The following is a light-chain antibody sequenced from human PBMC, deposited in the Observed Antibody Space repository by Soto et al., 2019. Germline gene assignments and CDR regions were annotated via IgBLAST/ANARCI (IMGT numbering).Light chain of an antibody. CDR1: QSVSSSY. CDR3: QQYGTSFT. Sequence: EIVLTQSPGILSLSPGERATLSCRASQSVSSSYLAWYQQKPGQAPRLLIYGASSRATGIPDRFSGSGSGTDFTLTISRLEPEDFAVYYCQQYGTSFTFGPGTKVHIK. J-gene: IGKJ3*01. CDR2: GAS. V-gene: IGKV3-20*01.